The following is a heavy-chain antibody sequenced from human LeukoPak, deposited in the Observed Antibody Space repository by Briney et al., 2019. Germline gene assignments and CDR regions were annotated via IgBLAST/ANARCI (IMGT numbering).Heavy chain of an antibody. J-gene: IGHJ4*02. V-gene: IGHV1-18*01. CDR2: ISAYNGNT. CDR1: GYTFTSYG. D-gene: IGHD3-10*01. Sequence: GASVKVSCKASGYTFTSYGISWVRQAPGQGLEWMGWISAYNGNTNYAQKLQGRVTMTTDTSTSTAYMELRSLRSGDTAVYYCARVVNYGSGSYYVRDVWGQGTLVTVSS. CDR3: ARVVNYGSGSYYVRDV.